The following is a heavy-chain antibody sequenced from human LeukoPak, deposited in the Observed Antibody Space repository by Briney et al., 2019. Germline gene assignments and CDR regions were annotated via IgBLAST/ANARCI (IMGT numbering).Heavy chain of an antibody. CDR3: ARDQNKAMVRGVIND. D-gene: IGHD3-10*01. CDR2: INPNSGGT. V-gene: IGHV1-2*02. Sequence: ASVKVSCKASGYTFTGYYMHWVRQAPGQGLEWMGWINPNSGGTNYAQKFQGRVTMTRDTSISTAYMELSRLRSDDTAVYYCARDQNKAMVRGVINDWGQGTLVTVSS. J-gene: IGHJ4*02. CDR1: GYTFTGYY.